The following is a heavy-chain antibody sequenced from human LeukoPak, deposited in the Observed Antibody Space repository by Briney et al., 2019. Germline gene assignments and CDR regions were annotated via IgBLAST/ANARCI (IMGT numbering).Heavy chain of an antibody. CDR1: GFTFSSYG. CDR3: AKAYCGGDCYSYYFDY. V-gene: IGHV3-30*02. D-gene: IGHD2-21*02. CDR2: IRYDGSNK. J-gene: IGHJ4*02. Sequence: GGSLRLSCAASGFTFSSYGMHWVRQAPGKGLEWVAFIRYDGSNKYYADSVKGRFTISRDNSKNTLYLQMNSLRAEDTAVYYCAKAYCGGDCYSYYFDYWGQGTLVTVSS.